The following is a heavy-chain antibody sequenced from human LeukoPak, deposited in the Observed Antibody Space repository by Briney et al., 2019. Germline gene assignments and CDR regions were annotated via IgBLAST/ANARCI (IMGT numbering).Heavy chain of an antibody. V-gene: IGHV1-18*01. D-gene: IGHD3-22*01. CDR2: ISAYNGNT. Sequence: ASVKVSCKASGYTFTSYGISWVRQAPGQGLEWMGWISAYNGNTNYAQKLQGRVTVTTDTSTSTAYMELRSLRSDDTAVYYCARDPYYDSSGYYLAFDIWGQGTMVTVSS. CDR1: GYTFTSYG. J-gene: IGHJ3*02. CDR3: ARDPYYDSSGYYLAFDI.